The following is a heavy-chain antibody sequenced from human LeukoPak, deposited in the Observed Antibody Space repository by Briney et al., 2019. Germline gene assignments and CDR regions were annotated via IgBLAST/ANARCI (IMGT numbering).Heavy chain of an antibody. CDR3: ANPRSYYFPFDY. CDR1: GFTFTTYA. V-gene: IGHV3-23*01. Sequence: GGSLRLSCAASGFTFTTYAMNWVRQAPGKGLEWVSRISGSGDITYYADSVKGRFTISRDNSKNTLYFQMNSLMGEDTAVYYCANPRSYYFPFDYWGQGTLVTVSS. CDR2: ISGSGDIT. J-gene: IGHJ4*02. D-gene: IGHD1-26*01.